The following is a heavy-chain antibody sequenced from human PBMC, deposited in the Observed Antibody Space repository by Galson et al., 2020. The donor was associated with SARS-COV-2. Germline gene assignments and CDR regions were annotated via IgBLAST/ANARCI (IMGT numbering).Heavy chain of an antibody. V-gene: IGHV3-48*02. D-gene: IGHD1-26*01. CDR2: ISSSSSSI. CDR1: GFTFSSYS. Sequence: GGSLRLSCAASGFTFSSYSMNWVRQAPGKGLEWVSYISSSSSSIHYADSVKGRFTISRDNAKNSLYLQMDSLRDEDTAVYYCARGRGLVETTDLDYWGQGTLVTVSS. CDR3: ARGRGLVETTDLDY. J-gene: IGHJ4*02.